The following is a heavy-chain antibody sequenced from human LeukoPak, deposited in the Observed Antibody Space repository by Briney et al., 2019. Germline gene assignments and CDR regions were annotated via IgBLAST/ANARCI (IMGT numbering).Heavy chain of an antibody. CDR2: IYYSGST. J-gene: IGHJ5*02. Sequence: SETLSLTCTVSGGSISSYYWSWIRQPPGEGLEWIGYIYYSGSTNYNPSLKSRVTISVDTSKNRFSLKLSSVTAADTAVYYCARYHCSSTSCYGMVNWFDPWGQGTLVTVSS. V-gene: IGHV4-59*01. CDR1: GGSISSYY. CDR3: ARYHCSSTSCYGMVNWFDP. D-gene: IGHD2-2*01.